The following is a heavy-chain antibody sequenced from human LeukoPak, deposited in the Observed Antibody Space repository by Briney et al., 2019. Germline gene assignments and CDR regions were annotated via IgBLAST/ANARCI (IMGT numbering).Heavy chain of an antibody. CDR2: IYYSGST. Sequence: SETLSLTCTVSGGSISSYYWSWIRQPPGKGLEWIGYIYYSGSTNYNPSLKSRVTISVDTSKNLFSLKLSSVTAADTAVYYCARQVPQFFDYWGQGTLVTVSS. CDR3: ARQVPQFFDY. CDR1: GGSISSYY. V-gene: IGHV4-59*08. J-gene: IGHJ4*02.